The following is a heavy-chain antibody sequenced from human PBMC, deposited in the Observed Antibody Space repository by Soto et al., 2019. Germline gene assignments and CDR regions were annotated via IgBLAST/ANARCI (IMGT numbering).Heavy chain of an antibody. Sequence: SETLSLTCTVSAGSISSSTYYWGWIRQPPGKGLEWIGSIYYSGSAYYNTSPKSRVTISVDTSKTQFSLRLSSVTAADTAVYYCARGLYSNPSYYYYYGMDVWGQGTRVTVSS. CDR2: IYYSGSA. D-gene: IGHD6-6*01. CDR3: ARGLYSNPSYYYYYGMDV. J-gene: IGHJ6*02. CDR1: AGSISSSTYY. V-gene: IGHV4-39*01.